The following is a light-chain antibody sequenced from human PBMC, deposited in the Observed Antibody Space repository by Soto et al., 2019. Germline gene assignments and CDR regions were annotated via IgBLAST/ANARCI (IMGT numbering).Light chain of an antibody. V-gene: IGKV3-20*01. Sequence: EIVFTQSPGTLSLSPGERATRSFRASQSINSSYLAWYQQKPGQAPRHLNYAASSMATGIPDRFSGSGSGTDFTLTISSLEPEDVVVYYCQQDGSSSYTFGQGTQLEIK. J-gene: IGKJ2*01. CDR2: AAS. CDR3: QQDGSSSYT. CDR1: QSINSSY.